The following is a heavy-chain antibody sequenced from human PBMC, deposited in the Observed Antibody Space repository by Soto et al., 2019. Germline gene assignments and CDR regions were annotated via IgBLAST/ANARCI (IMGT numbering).Heavy chain of an antibody. Sequence: PSETLSLTCTVSGDSVTSVSDYWSWIRQPPGKGLEWIGYIYYSGSADYNPSLGSRVTISIDTSKNQFSLKLTSVTAADTAVYYCERGVGFGYYYYHMDLWGQGTTVT. CDR1: GDSVTSVSDY. CDR2: IYYSGSA. J-gene: IGHJ6*02. D-gene: IGHD3-10*01. CDR3: ERGVGFGYYYYHMDL. V-gene: IGHV4-61*01.